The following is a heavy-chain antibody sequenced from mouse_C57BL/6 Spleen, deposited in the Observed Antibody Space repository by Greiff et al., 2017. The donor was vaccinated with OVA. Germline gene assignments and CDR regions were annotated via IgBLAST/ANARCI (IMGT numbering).Heavy chain of an antibody. CDR3: ARSGSYDGYFPYYFDY. CDR1: GFSLTSYA. CDR2: IWTGGGT. D-gene: IGHD2-3*01. Sequence: VQLQQSGPGLVAPSQSLSITCTVSGFSLTSYAISWVRQPPGKGLEWLGVIWTGGGTNYNSALKSRLSISKDNSKSQVFLKMNSLQTDDTARYYCARSGSYDGYFPYYFDYWGQGTTLTVSS. J-gene: IGHJ2*01. V-gene: IGHV2-9-1*01.